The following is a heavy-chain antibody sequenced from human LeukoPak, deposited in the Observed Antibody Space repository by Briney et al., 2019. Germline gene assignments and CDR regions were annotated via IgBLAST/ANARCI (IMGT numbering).Heavy chain of an antibody. CDR3: ARVNNIAAAWRGFDP. CDR2: INPNSGGT. CDR1: GYTFTGYY. D-gene: IGHD6-13*01. V-gene: IGHV1-2*06. Sequence: ASVKVSCKASGYTFTGYYMHWVRQAPGQGLEWMGRINPNSGGTNYAQKFQGRVTMTRDTSISTAYMELSRLRSDDTAVYYCARVNNIAAAWRGFDPWGQGTLVTVSS. J-gene: IGHJ5*02.